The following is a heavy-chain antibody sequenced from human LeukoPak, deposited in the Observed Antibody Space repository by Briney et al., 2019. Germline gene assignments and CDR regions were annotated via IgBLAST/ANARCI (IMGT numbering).Heavy chain of an antibody. V-gene: IGHV4-61*02. J-gene: IGHJ4*02. D-gene: IGHD1-26*01. Sequence: PSETLSLTCSVSGDSINNSDYYWTWIRQPAGKGLEWIGRFYTSEIIHYNPSLKSRVSISDDSSKNQFSLHLTSVTAADTAVYYCARENPIGTYYSTFFDFWGQGILVTVSS. CDR1: GDSINNSDYY. CDR3: ARENPIGTYYSTFFDF. CDR2: FYTSEII.